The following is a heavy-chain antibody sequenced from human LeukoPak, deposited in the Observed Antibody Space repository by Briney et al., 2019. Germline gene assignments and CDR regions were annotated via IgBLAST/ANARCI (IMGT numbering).Heavy chain of an antibody. CDR1: GGXINSYY. D-gene: IGHD6-19*01. V-gene: IGHV4-59*08. CDR2: ISYSGST. CDR3: ARPRSSGWYGVFNI. J-gene: IGHJ3*02. Sequence: SETLSLTCTVSGGXINSYYCSWIRQPPGKGLELIGYISYSGSTNCNPSLKSRVTISIDTSKNQFSLKLSSVTAADTAVYYCARPRSSGWYGVFNIWGQGTMVTVSS.